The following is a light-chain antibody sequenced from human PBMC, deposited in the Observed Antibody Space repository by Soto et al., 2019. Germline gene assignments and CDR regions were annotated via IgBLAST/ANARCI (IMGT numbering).Light chain of an antibody. CDR2: NGV. Sequence: EIVMTQSPSSLSVSPGERATLSCRASQSVTANLAWYQQKPGQAPRLLIYNGVTRAAGIPARFTGSGSGREYTLTINSLQSEDVAMYYCQQYNTWPPFTFGHGTKVELK. J-gene: IGKJ3*01. V-gene: IGKV3-15*01. CDR3: QQYNTWPPFT. CDR1: QSVTAN.